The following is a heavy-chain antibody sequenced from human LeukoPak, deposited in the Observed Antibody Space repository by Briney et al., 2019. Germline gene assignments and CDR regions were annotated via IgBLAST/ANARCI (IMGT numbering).Heavy chain of an antibody. CDR1: GYTFTSFD. J-gene: IGHJ3*02. D-gene: IGHD5-18*01. CDR3: ARDNVDTAMVYAFDI. CDR2: MNPKSGSA. Sequence: ASVKVSCKASGYTFTSFDINWVRQATGQRLEWMGWMNPKSGSAGYARNFQGRVTFTRDTSISTAYMELSSLTSEDTAVYYCARDNVDTAMVYAFDIWGQGTMVTVSS. V-gene: IGHV1-8*03.